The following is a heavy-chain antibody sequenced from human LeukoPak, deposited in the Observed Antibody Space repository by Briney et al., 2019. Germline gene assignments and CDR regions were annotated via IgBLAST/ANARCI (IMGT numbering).Heavy chain of an antibody. Sequence: WETLSLICAVWGGSFSGYYWRWIRQPPAKGLEWMGEINHSESTNYNPSLKSRVTTSVDTSKNQFSLKLSSVTAADTAVYYCARGHSGWFAEYFQHWGQGTLVTVSS. V-gene: IGHV4-34*01. CDR3: ARGHSGWFAEYFQH. CDR2: INHSEST. J-gene: IGHJ1*01. D-gene: IGHD6-19*01. CDR1: GGSFSGYY.